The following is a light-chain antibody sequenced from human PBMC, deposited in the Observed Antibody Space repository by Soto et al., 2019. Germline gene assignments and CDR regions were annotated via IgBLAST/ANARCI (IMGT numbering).Light chain of an antibody. Sequence: IVMTQSPGTLSVSPGERATLSCRASQNIGNKVGWYQQKPGQAPRLLIYGASTRATGIPVRFSGSGSGTEFTLTITSLQSEDSGVYYCQEYNYWHPITFGGGTKVDI. CDR1: QNIGNK. CDR3: QEYNYWHPIT. V-gene: IGKV3-15*01. CDR2: GAS. J-gene: IGKJ4*01.